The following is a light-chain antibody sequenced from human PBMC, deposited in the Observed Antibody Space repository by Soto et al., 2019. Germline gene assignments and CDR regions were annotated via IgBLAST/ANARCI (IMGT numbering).Light chain of an antibody. CDR2: AVS. V-gene: IGLV2-14*01. CDR3: SSYTSDSSYV. Sequence: QSVLTQPASVSGSPGQSITISCTGTSSDVGLYDYVSWYQQHPDKAPQLMIYAVSNRPSGVSNRFSASKSGNTASLFISGLQAEDEADYYCSSYTSDSSYVFGSRTKVTVL. J-gene: IGLJ1*01. CDR1: SSDVGLYDY.